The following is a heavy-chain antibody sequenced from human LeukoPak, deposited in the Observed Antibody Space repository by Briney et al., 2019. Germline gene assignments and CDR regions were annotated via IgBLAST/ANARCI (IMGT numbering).Heavy chain of an antibody. CDR3: ADFPEGNYVWGSYRYMDPFDY. CDR1: GFTFSSYA. Sequence: GGSLRLSCAASGFTFSSYAMSWVRQAPGKGLEWVSAISGSGGSTYYADSVKGRFTISRDNSKNTLYLQMNSLRAEDTAVYYCADFPEGNYVWGSYRYMDPFDYWGQGTLVTVSS. V-gene: IGHV3-23*01. CDR2: ISGSGGST. J-gene: IGHJ4*02. D-gene: IGHD3-16*02.